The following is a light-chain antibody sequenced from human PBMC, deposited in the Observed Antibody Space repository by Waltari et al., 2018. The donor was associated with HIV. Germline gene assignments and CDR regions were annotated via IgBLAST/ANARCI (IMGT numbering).Light chain of an antibody. J-gene: IGLJ2*01. CDR1: SSNIGSNS. V-gene: IGLV1-47*01. CDR3: ATWDDSLNGVL. Sequence: SVLTQPPSASGTPGQKVTISCSGSSSNIGSNSVFSYQQLPGAAPKLLIYTDTQRPSGVPDRFSGSKSGTSASLAISGLRSEDEAVYSCATWDDSLNGVLFGGGTNLNVL. CDR2: TDT.